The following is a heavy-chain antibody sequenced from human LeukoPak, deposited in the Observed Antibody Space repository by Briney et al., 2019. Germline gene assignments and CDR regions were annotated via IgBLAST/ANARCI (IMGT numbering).Heavy chain of an antibody. CDR3: ARYFDWLSLFDY. CDR1: GYTSTSYA. CDR2: INAGNGNT. J-gene: IGHJ4*02. Sequence: ASVKVSCKASGYTSTSYAMHWVRQAPGQRLEWMGWINAGNGNTKYSQKFQGRVTITRDTSASTAYMELSSLRSEDTAVYYCARYFDWLSLFDYWGQGTLVTVSS. V-gene: IGHV1-3*01. D-gene: IGHD3-9*01.